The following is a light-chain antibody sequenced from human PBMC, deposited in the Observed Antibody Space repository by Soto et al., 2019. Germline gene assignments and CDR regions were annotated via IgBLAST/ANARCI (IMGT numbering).Light chain of an antibody. CDR1: SSDVGGYNY. CDR2: EVS. J-gene: IGLJ2*01. Sequence: QSVLTQPPSASGSPGQSVTISCTGTSSDVGGYNYVSWYQQHPGKAPKLMIYEVSKRPSGVPDRFSGSKSGNTASLTVSGLQAEDEADYYCSSYAGSKTLFGGRTKLTVL. CDR3: SSYAGSKTL. V-gene: IGLV2-8*01.